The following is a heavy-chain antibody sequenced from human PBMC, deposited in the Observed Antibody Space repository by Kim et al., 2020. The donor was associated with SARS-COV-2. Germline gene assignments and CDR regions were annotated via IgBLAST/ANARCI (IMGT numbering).Heavy chain of an antibody. CDR2: ISAYNGNT. Sequence: ASVKVSCKASGYTFTSYGISWVRQAPGQGLEWMGWISAYNGNTNYAQKLQGRVTMTTDTSTSTAYMELRSLRSDDTAVYYCARDLSNEDLYYYYYGMDVWGQGTTVTVSS. CDR3: ARDLSNEDLYYYYYGMDV. V-gene: IGHV1-18*01. J-gene: IGHJ6*02. CDR1: GYTFTSYG. D-gene: IGHD1-1*01.